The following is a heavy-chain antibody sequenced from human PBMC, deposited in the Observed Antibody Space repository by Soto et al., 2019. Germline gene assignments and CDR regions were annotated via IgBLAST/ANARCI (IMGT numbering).Heavy chain of an antibody. CDR3: ARDLGGYYLYGPDS. CDR1: GDTFTDSS. CDR2: INLNLGNT. V-gene: IGHV1-2*02. D-gene: IGHD1-26*01. J-gene: IGHJ4*02. Sequence: ASVKVSCKASGDTFTDSSLHWVRQAPGQGFEWLGWINLNLGNTNYAQKFQGRVTMTWDRSINTAYMELNRLESDDTAIFFCARDLGGYYLYGPDSWGQGTLVTVSS.